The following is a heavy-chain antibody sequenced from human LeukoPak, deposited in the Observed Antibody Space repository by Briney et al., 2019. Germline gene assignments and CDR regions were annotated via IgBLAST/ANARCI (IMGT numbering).Heavy chain of an antibody. J-gene: IGHJ5*02. CDR3: ARRTISRAKNWFDP. D-gene: IGHD3-3*01. CDR1: GGSFSGYY. CDR2: INHSGST. Sequence: PSETLSLTCAVYGGSFSGYYWSWIRQPPGKGLEWIGEINHSGSTNYNPSFKSRVTISVDTSKNQFSLKLSSVTAADTAVYYCARRTISRAKNWFDPWGQGTLVTVSS. V-gene: IGHV4-34*01.